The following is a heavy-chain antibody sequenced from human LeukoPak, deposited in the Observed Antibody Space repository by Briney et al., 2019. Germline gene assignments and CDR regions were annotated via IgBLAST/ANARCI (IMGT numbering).Heavy chain of an antibody. CDR1: GGSISNRNYH. D-gene: IGHD3-3*01. J-gene: IGHJ4*02. V-gene: IGHV4-39*01. CDR2: ICCSGSA. CDR3: ARPRIRTFWDY. Sequence: SETLSLTCTVSGGSISNRNYHWGWIRQPPGKGLEWIGSICCSGSAYYNPSLKSRVTTSIDTSKNQFSLKLSSVTAADTAAYYCARPRIRTFWDYWGQGTLVTVSS.